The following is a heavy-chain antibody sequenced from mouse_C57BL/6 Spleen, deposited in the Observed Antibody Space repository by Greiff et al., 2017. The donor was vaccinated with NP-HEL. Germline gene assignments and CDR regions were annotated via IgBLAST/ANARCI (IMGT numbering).Heavy chain of an antibody. CDR1: GYTFTSYW. Sequence: VQLQQPGAELVKPGASVKLSCKASGYTFTSYWMHWVKQRPGQGLEWIGMIHPNSGSTNYNEKFKSKATLTVDKSSSTAYMQLGSLTSEDSAVYYCARGGSTYWYFDVWGTGTTVTVSS. CDR3: ARGGSTYWYFDV. J-gene: IGHJ1*03. CDR2: IHPNSGST. V-gene: IGHV1-64*01.